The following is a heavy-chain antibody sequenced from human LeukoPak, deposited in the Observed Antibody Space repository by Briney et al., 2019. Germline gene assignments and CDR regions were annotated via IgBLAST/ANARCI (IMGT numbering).Heavy chain of an antibody. D-gene: IGHD1-26*01. CDR3: ARDTGDGSYDY. CDR1: GFTFSSYS. J-gene: IGHJ4*02. V-gene: IGHV3-21*01. Sequence: GGSLSLSCAGSGFTFSSYSMNWVRQAPGKGLEWVSSISSSSSYIDYADSVKGRFTISRDNAKNSLYLQMNSLRAEDTAVYYCARDTGDGSYDYWGQGTLVTVSS. CDR2: ISSSSSYI.